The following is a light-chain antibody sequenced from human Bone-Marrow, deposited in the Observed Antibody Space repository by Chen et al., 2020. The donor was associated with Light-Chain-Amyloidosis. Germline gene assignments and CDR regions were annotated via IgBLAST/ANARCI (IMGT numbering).Light chain of an antibody. Sequence: QSALTPPASVSGSPGQSITISCTGTSSDVGGANHVSWYPQHPDKAPKRMIYEVTNRPSWVPDRFSGSKSDNTASLTISGLQTEDEADYVCSSYTITNTLVFGSGTRVTVL. CDR3: SSYTITNTLV. V-gene: IGLV2-14*01. CDR2: EVT. J-gene: IGLJ1*01. CDR1: SSDVGGANH.